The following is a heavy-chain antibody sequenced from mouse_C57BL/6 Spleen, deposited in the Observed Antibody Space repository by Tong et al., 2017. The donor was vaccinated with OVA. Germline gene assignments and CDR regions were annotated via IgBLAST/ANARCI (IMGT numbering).Heavy chain of an antibody. J-gene: IGHJ1*03. Sequence: EVQLQESGGGLVKPGGSLKLSCAASGFTFSDYGMHWVRQAPEKGLEWVAYISSGSSTIYYADTVKGRFTISRDNAKNTLYLQMSRLKSEDTAMYYCARQDYYDYDNWYFDVWGTGTTVTVSS. CDR2: ISSGSSTI. D-gene: IGHD2-4*01. V-gene: IGHV5-17*03. CDR3: ARQDYYDYDNWYFDV. CDR1: GFTFSDYG.